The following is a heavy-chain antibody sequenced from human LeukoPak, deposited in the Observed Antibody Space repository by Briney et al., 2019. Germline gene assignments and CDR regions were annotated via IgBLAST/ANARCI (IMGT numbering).Heavy chain of an antibody. CDR1: GFIFSSSG. J-gene: IGHJ4*02. D-gene: IGHD3-10*01. Sequence: GGSLRLSCAAPGFIFSSSGINWVRQAPGKGLEGGGFIRSKAYGGTTEYAASVKGTFTISRDDSKSIAYLQMNSLKTEDTAVYYCTSLLGYYYGSGSPTTLKWGQGTLVTVSS. CDR3: TSLLGYYYGSGSPTTLK. CDR2: IRSKAYGGTT. V-gene: IGHV3-49*04.